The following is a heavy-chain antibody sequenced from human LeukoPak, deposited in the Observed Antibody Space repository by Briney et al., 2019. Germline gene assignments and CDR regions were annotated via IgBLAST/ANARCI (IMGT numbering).Heavy chain of an antibody. Sequence: PGGSLRLSCAASGFTVSRFWMGWVRQAPGKGLEWVANITPDGSEKNYGDSVRGRFTISRDNARNSLSLQMNSLRVEDTAVYYCARENYFDYWGQGTLVTVSS. V-gene: IGHV3-7*04. CDR1: GFTVSRFW. J-gene: IGHJ4*02. CDR2: ITPDGSEK. CDR3: ARENYFDY.